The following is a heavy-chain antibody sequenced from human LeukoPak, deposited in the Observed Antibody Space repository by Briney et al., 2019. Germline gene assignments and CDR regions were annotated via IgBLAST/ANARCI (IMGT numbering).Heavy chain of an antibody. J-gene: IGHJ4*02. Sequence: QPPGKGLEWIGQINHDESTNYNPSLKSRVTISVDTSKNQFSLKLNSVTAADTAVYYCARGPAGARTIDYWGQGTLVTVSS. CDR3: ARGPAGARTIDY. V-gene: IGHV4-34*01. D-gene: IGHD4-17*01. CDR2: INHDEST.